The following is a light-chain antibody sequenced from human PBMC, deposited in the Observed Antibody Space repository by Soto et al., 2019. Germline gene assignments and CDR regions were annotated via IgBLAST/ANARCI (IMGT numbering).Light chain of an antibody. V-gene: IGLV1-44*01. CDR2: RSS. J-gene: IGLJ3*02. CDR3: ALWDDSLNGPV. Sequence: QSVLTQPPSASGTPGQRITISCFGSSSNIGSHSVNWYQQLPGTAPKLLIYRSSQRPSGVPDRFSGSNSGPSASLAISGLQSGDEADYSCALWDDSLNGPVFGGGTKLTVL. CDR1: SSNIGSHS.